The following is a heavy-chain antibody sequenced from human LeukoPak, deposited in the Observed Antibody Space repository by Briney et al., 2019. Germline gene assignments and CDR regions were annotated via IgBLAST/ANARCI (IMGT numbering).Heavy chain of an antibody. CDR1: GFTVSSNY. D-gene: IGHD3-22*01. V-gene: IGHV3-66*01. J-gene: IGHJ4*02. CDR3: TTDSDITMIVATDY. CDR2: IYSGGST. Sequence: PGGSLRLSCAASGFTVSSNYMSWVRQAPGKGLEWVSVIYSGGSTYYADSVKGRFTISRDDSKNTLYLQMNSLKTEGTAVYYCTTDSDITMIVATDYWGQGTLVTVSS.